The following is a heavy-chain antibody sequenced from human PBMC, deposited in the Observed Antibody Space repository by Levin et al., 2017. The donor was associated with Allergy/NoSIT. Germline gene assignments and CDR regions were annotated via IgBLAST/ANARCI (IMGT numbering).Heavy chain of an antibody. D-gene: IGHD2-15*01. J-gene: IGHJ3*01. CDR2: IRTKSYGGTT. CDR3: TRACRISGDAFDV. CDR1: GFTFGDYP. Sequence: GESLKISCTASGFTFGDYPMSWFRQAPGKGLEWVSYIRTKSYGGTTEYAASVQGRFTISRDDSKNIAFLQMNSLKTEDTALYYCTRACRISGDAFDVWSQGTMVTVSS. V-gene: IGHV3-49*03.